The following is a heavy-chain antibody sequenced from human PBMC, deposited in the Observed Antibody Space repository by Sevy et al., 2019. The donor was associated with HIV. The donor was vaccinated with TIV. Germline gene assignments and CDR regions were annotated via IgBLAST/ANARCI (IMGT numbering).Heavy chain of an antibody. V-gene: IGHV3-9*01. CDR1: RLTFDDYA. D-gene: IGHD3-22*01. CDR2: ISWNSGNI. J-gene: IGHJ2*01. Sequence: GGSLRLSCAASRLTFDDYAMHWVRQAPGKGLEWVSGISWNSGNIAYADSVKGRFTISRDNAKNSLYLQMNSLRDEDTALYYCVKDRYYDTSGYSYYYFDLWGRGTLVTVSS. CDR3: VKDRYYDTSGYSYYYFDL.